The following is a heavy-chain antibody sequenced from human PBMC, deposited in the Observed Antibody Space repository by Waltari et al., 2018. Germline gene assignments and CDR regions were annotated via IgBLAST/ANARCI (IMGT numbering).Heavy chain of an antibody. CDR3: SRVSASGDGMDV. CDR2: IRSKIYGGTA. Sequence: EVQLVESGGGLVQTGRSLRLSCTTSGFTFGANPLSRFRQEPGKGLEWGGVIRSKIYGGTADYAASVKGRFTVSRDDSKSIAYLQMDSLKTEDTAVYYCSRVSASGDGMDVWGQGTTVTVSS. J-gene: IGHJ6*02. D-gene: IGHD3-16*01. V-gene: IGHV3-49*03. CDR1: GFTFGANP.